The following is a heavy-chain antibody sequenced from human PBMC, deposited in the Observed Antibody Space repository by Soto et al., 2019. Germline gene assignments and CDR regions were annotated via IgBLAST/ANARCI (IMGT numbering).Heavy chain of an antibody. V-gene: IGHV3-23*01. J-gene: IGHJ6*02. CDR3: AQSRVAASHYYGMGV. CDR2: ISGSGGST. D-gene: IGHD6-6*01. Sequence: GGSLRLSCAVTGFTSTNYAMTWVRQAPGKGLEWVSAISGSGGSTYYADSVKGRFTISRDNSKNTMYLQMKSLRAEDTALYYCAQSRVAASHYYGMGVWGQGTTVTVSS. CDR1: GFTSTNYA.